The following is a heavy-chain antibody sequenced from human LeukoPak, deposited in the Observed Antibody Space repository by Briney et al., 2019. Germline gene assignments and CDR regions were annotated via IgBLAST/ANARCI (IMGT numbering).Heavy chain of an antibody. D-gene: IGHD3-10*01. CDR1: GYTCTNYD. CDR3: ARKFLGSRGYYFDY. J-gene: IGHJ4*02. CDR2: MNPNSGDT. Sequence: GASVKVSCKTSGYTCTNYDINWVRQATGQGLEWMGWMNPNSGDTGYAHKFQGRVTMTANTSINTAYMELSSLRSEDTAVYYCARKFLGSRGYYFDYWGQGTLVTVSS. V-gene: IGHV1-8*01.